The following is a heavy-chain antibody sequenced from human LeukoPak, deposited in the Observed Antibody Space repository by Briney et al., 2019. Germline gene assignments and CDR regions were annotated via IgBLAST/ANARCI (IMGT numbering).Heavy chain of an antibody. J-gene: IGHJ5*02. CDR3: YGCCSSTSCSSWFDP. CDR2: ISAYNGNT. V-gene: IGHV1-18*04. CDR1: GYTFTSYG. D-gene: IGHD2-2*03. Sequence: GASVKVSCKASGYTFTSYGISWVQQAPGQGLEWVGWISAYNGNTNYAQKLQGRVTMTTDTSTSTAYMELRSLRSDDTAVYYCYGCCSSTSCSSWFDPWGQGTLVTVSS.